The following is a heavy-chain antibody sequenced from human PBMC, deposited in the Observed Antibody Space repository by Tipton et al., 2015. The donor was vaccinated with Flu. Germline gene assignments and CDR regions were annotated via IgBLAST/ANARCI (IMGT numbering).Heavy chain of an antibody. V-gene: IGHV4-39*07. D-gene: IGHD2-15*01. CDR1: GGSISSGGYY. J-gene: IGHJ4*02. Sequence: TLSLTCTVSGGSISSGGYYWGWIRQPPGKGLEWIGSIYYSGSTYYNPSLKSRVTISVDTSKNQFSLKLSSVTAADTAVYYCAIPRYCSGGSCYTQIDYWGQGTLVTVSS. CDR2: IYYSGST. CDR3: AIPRYCSGGSCYTQIDY.